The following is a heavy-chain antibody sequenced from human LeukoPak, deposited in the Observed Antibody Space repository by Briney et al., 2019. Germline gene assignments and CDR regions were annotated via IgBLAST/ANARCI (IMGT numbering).Heavy chain of an antibody. V-gene: IGHV4-61*05. Sequence: SETLSLTCIVSGGSISSSSYYWGWIRQPPGKGLEWIGYIYYSGSTNYNPSLKSRVTISVDTSKNQFSLKLSSVTAADTAVYYCAAEVGDYVDYWGQGTLVTVSS. D-gene: IGHD1-26*01. CDR3: AAEVGDYVDY. J-gene: IGHJ4*02. CDR2: IYYSGST. CDR1: GGSISSSSYY.